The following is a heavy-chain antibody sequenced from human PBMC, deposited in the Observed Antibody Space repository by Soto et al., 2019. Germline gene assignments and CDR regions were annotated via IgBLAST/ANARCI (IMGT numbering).Heavy chain of an antibody. V-gene: IGHV3-30*18. Sequence: QVQLVESGGGVVQPGRSLRLSCGASGFTFSSYGMHWVRQAPGKGLVWVAVISYDGSNKYYADSVKGRFTISRDNSKNTLYLQMNSLRAEDTAVYYCAKPDYYDSSGYYTGNAFDIWGQGTMVTVSS. D-gene: IGHD3-22*01. CDR1: GFTFSSYG. J-gene: IGHJ3*02. CDR2: ISYDGSNK. CDR3: AKPDYYDSSGYYTGNAFDI.